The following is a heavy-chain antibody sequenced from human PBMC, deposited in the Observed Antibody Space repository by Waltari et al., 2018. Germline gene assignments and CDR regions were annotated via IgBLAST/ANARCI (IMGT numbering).Heavy chain of an antibody. J-gene: IGHJ4*02. D-gene: IGHD3-3*01. Sequence: QVQLVESGGGVVQPGRSLRLSCAASGFTFSSYGMHWVRQAPGKGLEWVAVIWYDGSNKYYADSVKGRFTISRDNSKNTLYLQMNSLRAEDTAVYYCAKSLLDFWSGPTGPDYWGQGTLVTVSS. V-gene: IGHV3-33*06. CDR3: AKSLLDFWSGPTGPDY. CDR2: IWYDGSNK. CDR1: GFTFSSYG.